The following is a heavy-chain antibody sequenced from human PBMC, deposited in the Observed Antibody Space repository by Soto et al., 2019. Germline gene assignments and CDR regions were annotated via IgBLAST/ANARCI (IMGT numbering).Heavy chain of an antibody. Sequence: SETLSLTCTVSGGSISSGDYYWSWIRQPPGKGLEWIGYIYYSGSTYYNPSLKSRVTISVDTSKNQFSLKLSSVTAADTAVYYCARDQRITMTFDYWGQGTLVTVSS. D-gene: IGHD3-22*01. V-gene: IGHV4-30-4*01. J-gene: IGHJ4*02. CDR3: ARDQRITMTFDY. CDR2: IYYSGST. CDR1: GGSISSGDYY.